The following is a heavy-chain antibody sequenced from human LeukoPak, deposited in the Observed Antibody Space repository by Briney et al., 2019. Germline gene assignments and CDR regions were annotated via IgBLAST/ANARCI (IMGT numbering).Heavy chain of an antibody. CDR1: GGSISSYY. J-gene: IGHJ4*02. CDR2: IYYSGST. D-gene: IGHD3-22*01. V-gene: IGHV4-59*08. CDR3: ARHLYYDSSGYWSD. Sequence: SETLSLTCTVSGGSISSYYWSWIRQPPGKGLEWIGYIYYSGSTNYNPSLKRRVTISVDTSKNQFSLKLSSVTAADTAVYYCARHLYYDSSGYWSDWGQGTLVTVSS.